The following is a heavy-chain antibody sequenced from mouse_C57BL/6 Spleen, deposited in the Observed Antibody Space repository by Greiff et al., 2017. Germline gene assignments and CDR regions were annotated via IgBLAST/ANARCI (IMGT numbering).Heavy chain of an antibody. Sequence: QVQLQQSGTELVKPGAPVKLSCKASGYTFTSYWMHWVKQRPGQGLEWIGNINPSNGGTNSNEKFTSKATLTVDKSSSTAYMQLSRLTTEESAVYYCARDYEYDGEMDYWGEGTSVTVSS. J-gene: IGHJ4*01. CDR2: INPSNGGT. CDR3: ARDYEYDGEMDY. V-gene: IGHV1-53*01. D-gene: IGHD2-4*01. CDR1: GYTFTSYW.